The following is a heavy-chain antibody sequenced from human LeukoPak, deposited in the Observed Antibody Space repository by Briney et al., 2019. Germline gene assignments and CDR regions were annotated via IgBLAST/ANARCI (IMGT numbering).Heavy chain of an antibody. CDR2: INHSGCT. Sequence: SETLSLTCAVYGGSFSGYYWSWIRQPPGKGLEWIGEINHSGCTNYNPSLKSRVTISVDTSKNQFSLKLSSVTAADTAVYYCARAGTGNYYYYYYYYMDVWGKGTTVTVSS. CDR1: GGSFSGYY. J-gene: IGHJ6*03. CDR3: ARAGTGNYYYYYYYYMDV. D-gene: IGHD3-10*01. V-gene: IGHV4-34*01.